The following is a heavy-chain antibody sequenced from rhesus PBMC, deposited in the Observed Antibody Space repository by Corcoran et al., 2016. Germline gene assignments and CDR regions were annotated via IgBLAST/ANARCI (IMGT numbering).Heavy chain of an antibody. Sequence: QVQLQESGPGLVKPSETLSLTCAVSGGSVSSSNWWSWIRQPPGKGLEWIGYISGSSGSTYYNPSLKRRVTISTDTSKNQFSLKLSSVTAADTAVYYCARSYSGSYSVIDYWGQGVLVTVSS. CDR1: GGSVSSSNW. V-gene: IGHV4-65*01. CDR2: ISGSSGST. CDR3: ARSYSGSYSVIDY. J-gene: IGHJ4*01. D-gene: IGHD3-16*01.